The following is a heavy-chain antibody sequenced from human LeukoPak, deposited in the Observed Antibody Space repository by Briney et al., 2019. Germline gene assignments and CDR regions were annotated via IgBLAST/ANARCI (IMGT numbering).Heavy chain of an antibody. CDR2: INPSGGST. V-gene: IGHV1-46*01. CDR1: GYTFTSYY. J-gene: IGHJ3*02. Sequence: GASVKVSCKASGYTFTSYYMHWVRPAPGQGLEWMGIINPSGGSTSYAQKFQGRVTMTRDTSTSTVYMELSSLRSEDTAVYYCAREGYSSSPELGAFDIWGQGTMVTVSS. CDR3: AREGYSSSPELGAFDI. D-gene: IGHD6-13*01.